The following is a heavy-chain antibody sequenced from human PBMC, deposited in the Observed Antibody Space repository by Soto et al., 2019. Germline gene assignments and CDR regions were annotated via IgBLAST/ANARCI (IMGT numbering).Heavy chain of an antibody. V-gene: IGHV1-8*01. J-gene: IGHJ5*02. Sequence: AAVKVSCKASGYTFTSYDINWVRQATGQGLEWMGWMNPNSGNTGYAQKFQGRVTITADESTSTAYMELSSLRSEDTAVYYCARPRWASLGVVINWFDPWGQGTLVTVSS. CDR2: MNPNSGNT. CDR3: ARPRWASLGVVINWFDP. CDR1: GYTFTSYD. D-gene: IGHD3-22*01.